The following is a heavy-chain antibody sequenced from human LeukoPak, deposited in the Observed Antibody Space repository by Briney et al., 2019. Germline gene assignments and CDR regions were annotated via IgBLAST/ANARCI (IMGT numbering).Heavy chain of an antibody. V-gene: IGHV3-53*05. CDR1: GGSISSYY. J-gene: IGHJ4*02. CDR2: IYSGGST. Sequence: PSETLSLTCTVSGGSISSYYWSWIRQPPGKGLEWVSVIYSGGSTYYADSVKGRFTISRDNSKNTLYLQMNSLRAEDTAVYYCAKEVKLLPFDCWGQGTLVTVS. CDR3: AKEVKLLPFDC. D-gene: IGHD4-23*01.